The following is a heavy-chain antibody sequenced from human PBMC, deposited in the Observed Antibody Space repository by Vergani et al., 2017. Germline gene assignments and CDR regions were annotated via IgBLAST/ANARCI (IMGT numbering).Heavy chain of an antibody. CDR1: GYTFTAYY. CDR3: AREGGAVVTPMPYYYYYMDV. D-gene: IGHD4-23*01. V-gene: IGHV1-69*01. Sequence: QVQLVQSGAEVGKPGASVKISCKASGYTFTAYYIHWVRQAPEQGLEWMGGIIPIFGTANYAQKFQGRVTITADESTSTAYMELSSLRSEDTAVYYCAREGGAVVTPMPYYYYYMDVWGKGTTVTVSS. J-gene: IGHJ6*03. CDR2: IIPIFGTA.